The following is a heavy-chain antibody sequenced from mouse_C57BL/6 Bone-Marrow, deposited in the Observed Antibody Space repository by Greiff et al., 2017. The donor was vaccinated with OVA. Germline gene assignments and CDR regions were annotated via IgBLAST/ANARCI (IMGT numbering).Heavy chain of an antibody. CDR1: GFNIKDDY. J-gene: IGHJ2*01. CDR2: IDPENGDT. CDR3: TTLGNPHLYFDY. V-gene: IGHV14-4*01. Sequence: VQLQQSGAELVRPGASVKLSCTASGFNIKDDYMHWVKQRPEQGLEWIGWIDPENGDTEYASKFQGKATITADTSSNPAYLQLSSLTSEDAAVYYCTTLGNPHLYFDYWGQGTTLTVSS. D-gene: IGHD2-1*01.